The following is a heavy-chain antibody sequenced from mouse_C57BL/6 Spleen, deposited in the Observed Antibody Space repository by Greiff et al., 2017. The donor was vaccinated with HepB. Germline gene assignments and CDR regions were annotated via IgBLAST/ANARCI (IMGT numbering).Heavy chain of an antibody. Sequence: VKLVESGAELARPGASVKMSCKASGYTFTSYTMHWVKQRPGQGLEWIGYINPSSGYTKYNQKFKDKATLTADKSSSTAYMQLSSLTSEDSAVYYCARGDYYGSSYDWYFDVWGTGTTVTVSS. J-gene: IGHJ1*03. CDR3: ARGDYYGSSYDWYFDV. CDR2: INPSSGYT. V-gene: IGHV1-4*01. D-gene: IGHD1-1*01. CDR1: GYTFTSYT.